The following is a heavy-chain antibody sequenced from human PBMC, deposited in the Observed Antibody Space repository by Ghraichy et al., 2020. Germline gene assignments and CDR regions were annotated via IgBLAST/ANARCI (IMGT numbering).Heavy chain of an antibody. V-gene: IGHV4-59*08. J-gene: IGHJ4*02. CDR2: IYYSGST. CDR3: ARHRYSSGWSPFDY. Sequence: SETLSLTCTVPGGSISSYYWSWIRQPPGKGLEWIGYIYYSGSTNYNPSLKSRVTISVDTSKNQFSLKLSSVTAADTAVYYCARHRYSSGWSPFDYWGQGTLFTVSS. D-gene: IGHD6-19*01. CDR1: GGSISSYY.